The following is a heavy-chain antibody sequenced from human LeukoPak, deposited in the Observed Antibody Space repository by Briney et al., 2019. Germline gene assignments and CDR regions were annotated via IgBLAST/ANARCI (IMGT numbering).Heavy chain of an antibody. CDR2: ISAYNGST. D-gene: IGHD3-9*01. CDR1: GYTFTSYG. J-gene: IGHJ4*02. CDR3: ARARHYDILTGYYRFPPLY. Sequence: ASVKVSCKASGYTFTSYGISWVRQAPGQGLEWMGWISAYNGSTNYAQKLQGRVTMTTDTSTSTAYMELRSLRSDDTAVYYCARARHYDILTGYYRFPPLYWGQGTLVTVSS. V-gene: IGHV1-18*01.